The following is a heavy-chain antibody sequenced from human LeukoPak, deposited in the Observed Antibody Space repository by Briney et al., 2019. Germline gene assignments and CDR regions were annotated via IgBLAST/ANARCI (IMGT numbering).Heavy chain of an antibody. CDR2: FDPLSGET. CDR1: GYAVSELS. D-gene: IGHD3-3*01. J-gene: IGHJ4*02. V-gene: IGHV1-24*01. CDR3: TADISGFFESLGDGVLGY. Sequence: GASVKVSCKVSGYAVSELSMHWVRQAPGKGLEWMGGFDPLSGETMYAQNFQGRLTMTEDTSRDTAYMELSSLRSEDTAVYYCTADISGFFESLGDGVLGYWGQGTLVTVSS.